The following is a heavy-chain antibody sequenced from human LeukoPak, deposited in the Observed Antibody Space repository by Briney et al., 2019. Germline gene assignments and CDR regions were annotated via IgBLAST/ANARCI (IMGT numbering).Heavy chain of an antibody. Sequence: GASVKVSCKASGYTFTSYDINWVRQATGQGLEWMGWMNPNSGNTGYAQKFQGRVTMTRNTSISTAYMELSGLRSEDTAVYYCARVVLDHYYDSSGYLGTLDYWGQGTLVTVSS. D-gene: IGHD3-22*01. CDR3: ARVVLDHYYDSSGYLGTLDY. CDR1: GYTFTSYD. J-gene: IGHJ4*02. CDR2: MNPNSGNT. V-gene: IGHV1-8*01.